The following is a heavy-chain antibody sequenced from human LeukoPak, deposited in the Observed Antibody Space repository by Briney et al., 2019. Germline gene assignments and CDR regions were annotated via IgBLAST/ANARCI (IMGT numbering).Heavy chain of an antibody. V-gene: IGHV4-59*08. CDR3: ARQMAAGLVWFGEFDL. CDR2: IYYSGST. CDR1: GGSISSYY. Sequence: PSETLSLTCTVSGGSISSYYWSWIRQPPGKGLEWIGYIYYSGSTNYNPSLKSRVTISVDTSKNQFSLKLSSVTAADTAVYYCARQMAAGLVWFGEFDLWGRGTLVTVSS. J-gene: IGHJ2*01. D-gene: IGHD3-10*01.